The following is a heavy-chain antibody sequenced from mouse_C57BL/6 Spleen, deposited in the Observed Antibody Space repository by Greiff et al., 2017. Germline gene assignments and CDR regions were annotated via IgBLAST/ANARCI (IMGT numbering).Heavy chain of an antibody. CDR3: AREGDGNYGFFAY. Sequence: VQLKESGAELVKPGASVKLSCTASGFNIKDYYMHWVKQRTEQGLEWIGRIDPEDGETKYAPKFPGKATITADTSSNTAYLQLSSLTSEDTAVYYCAREGDGNYGFFAYGGQGTLVTVSA. CDR1: GFNIKDYY. CDR2: IDPEDGET. V-gene: IGHV14-2*01. D-gene: IGHD2-1*01. J-gene: IGHJ3*01.